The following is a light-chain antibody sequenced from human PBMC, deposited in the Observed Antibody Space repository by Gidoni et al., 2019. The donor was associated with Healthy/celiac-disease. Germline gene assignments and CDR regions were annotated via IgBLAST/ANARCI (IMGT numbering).Light chain of an antibody. CDR2: GNS. J-gene: IGLJ3*02. V-gene: IGLV1-40*01. Sequence: QSVLTQPPSVSGAQGQRVTISCTGSSSNIGAGYDVHWYQQLPGTDPKLLIYGNSNRPSGVPDRFSGSKSGTSASLAITGLQAEDEADYYCQSYDSSLSGNWVFGGGTKLTV. CDR3: QSYDSSLSGNWV. CDR1: SSNIGAGYD.